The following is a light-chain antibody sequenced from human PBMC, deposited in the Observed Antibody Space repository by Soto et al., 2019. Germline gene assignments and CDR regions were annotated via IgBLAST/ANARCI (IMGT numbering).Light chain of an antibody. CDR3: NSYADRKTYV. V-gene: IGLV2-8*01. Sequence: QCPLNQAPSASGSPGQSFTIACTGTSSDVGRYNYVSWYQHHPGKAPKLIIYDVSQRPSGVPDRFSGSKSGNTASLTVSGIQAEDEADYYCNSYADRKTYVFGTGTKV. J-gene: IGLJ1*01. CDR2: DVS. CDR1: SSDVGRYNY.